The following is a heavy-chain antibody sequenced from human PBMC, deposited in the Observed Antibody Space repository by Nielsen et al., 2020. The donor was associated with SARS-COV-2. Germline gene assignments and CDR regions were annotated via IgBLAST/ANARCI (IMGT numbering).Heavy chain of an antibody. CDR3: ARDRVSGGGYGMDV. D-gene: IGHD1-26*01. CDR2: ISSSSSDI. V-gene: IGHV3-21*01. J-gene: IGHJ6*02. CDR1: GFTFSSYS. Sequence: GESLKISCAASGFTFSSYSMNWVRQAPGKGLEWVSSISSSSSDIYYADSVKGRFTISRDNAKNSLYLQMNSLRAEDTAVYYCARDRVSGGGYGMDVWGQGTTVTVSS.